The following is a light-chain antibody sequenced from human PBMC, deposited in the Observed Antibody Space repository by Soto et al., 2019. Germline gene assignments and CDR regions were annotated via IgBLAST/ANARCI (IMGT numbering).Light chain of an antibody. CDR1: QSISSW. V-gene: IGKV1-5*03. Sequence: DIQMTQSPSTLSASVGDRVTITCRASQSISSWLAWYQQKPGKAPKLLIYKASSLESGVPSRFSASGSGTEFTLTISSLQPDDFATYYCQQYSSNETFGQGTK. CDR3: QQYSSNET. CDR2: KAS. J-gene: IGKJ1*01.